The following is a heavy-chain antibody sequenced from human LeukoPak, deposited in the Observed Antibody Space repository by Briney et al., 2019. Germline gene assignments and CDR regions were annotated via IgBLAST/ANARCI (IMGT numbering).Heavy chain of an antibody. CDR2: IYYSGST. Sequence: PSETLSLTCTVPGGSISSSSYYWGWIRQPPGKGLEWIGSIYYSGSTYYNPSLKSRVTISVDTSKNQFSLKLSSVTAADTAVYYCARGPFSGSYSGAFDIWGQGTMVTVSS. J-gene: IGHJ3*02. CDR3: ARGPFSGSYSGAFDI. D-gene: IGHD1-26*01. CDR1: GGSISSSSYY. V-gene: IGHV4-39*07.